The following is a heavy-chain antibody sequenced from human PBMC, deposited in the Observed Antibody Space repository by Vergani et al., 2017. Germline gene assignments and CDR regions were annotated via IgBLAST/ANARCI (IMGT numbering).Heavy chain of an antibody. D-gene: IGHD3-22*01. V-gene: IGHV1-69*04. J-gene: IGHJ4*02. Sequence: QVQLVQSGAEVKKPGSSVKVSCKASGGPFSSYTISWVRQAPGQGLEWMGRIIPILGISNYAQKFQGRVTITADKSTSTAYMELSSLRSEDTAVYYCAREGDDISGYYRDYWGQGTLVTVSS. CDR1: GGPFSSYT. CDR2: IIPILGIS. CDR3: AREGDDISGYYRDY.